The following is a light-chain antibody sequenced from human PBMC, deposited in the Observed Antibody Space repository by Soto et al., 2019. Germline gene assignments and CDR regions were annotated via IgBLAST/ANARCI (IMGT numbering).Light chain of an antibody. Sequence: QSVLTQPPSASATPGQRVAISCSGSSSNIGGNTVNWYQQLPGTAPKLLMYGNNQRPSGVPDRFSGSKSGTSASLAISGLQSEDEADYYCAAWDDSLNGGVFGGGTKLTVL. J-gene: IGLJ3*02. CDR2: GNN. CDR1: SSNIGGNT. V-gene: IGLV1-44*01. CDR3: AAWDDSLNGGV.